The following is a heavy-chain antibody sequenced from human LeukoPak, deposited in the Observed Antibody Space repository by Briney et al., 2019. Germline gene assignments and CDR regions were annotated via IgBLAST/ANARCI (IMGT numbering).Heavy chain of an antibody. CDR1: GFMFSNHG. J-gene: IGHJ4*02. CDR2: ISGSGGNT. Sequence: PGGSLRLSCAASGFMFSNHGMNWVRQAPGKGLEWLSTISGSGGNTYYADSVKGRFTISRDNSKNTLYLQMNSRRVEDTAIYYCAKGAYYGDWGQGTLVTVSS. CDR3: AKGAYYGD. D-gene: IGHD3-3*01. V-gene: IGHV3-23*01.